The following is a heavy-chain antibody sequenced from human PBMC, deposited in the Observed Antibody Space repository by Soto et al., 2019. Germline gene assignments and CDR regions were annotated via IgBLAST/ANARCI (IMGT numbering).Heavy chain of an antibody. CDR1: GYTFTSYY. CDR3: AMDDIVVVPAARSYYFDY. V-gene: IGHV1-46*03. CDR2: INPSGGST. Sequence: GASVKVSCKASGYTFTSYYMHWVRQAPGQGLEWMGIINPSGGSTSYAQKFQGRVTMTRDTSTSTVYMELSSLRSEDTAVYYCAMDDIVVVPAARSYYFDYWGQGTLVTVSS. D-gene: IGHD2-2*01. J-gene: IGHJ4*02.